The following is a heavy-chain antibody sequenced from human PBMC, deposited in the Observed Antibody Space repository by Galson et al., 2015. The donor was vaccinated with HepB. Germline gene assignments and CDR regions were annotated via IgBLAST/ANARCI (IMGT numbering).Heavy chain of an antibody. CDR2: IDWDDDK. CDR3: ARESIAAPYYYMDV. D-gene: IGHD6-6*01. Sequence: PALVNPTQTLTLTCTFSGFSLSTSGMCVSWIRQPPGKALEWLARIDWDDDKYYSTSLKTRLTISKDTSKSQVVLTMTNMDPVDTATYYCARESIAAPYYYMDVWGKGTTVTVSS. J-gene: IGHJ6*03. V-gene: IGHV2-70*11. CDR1: GFSLSTSGMC.